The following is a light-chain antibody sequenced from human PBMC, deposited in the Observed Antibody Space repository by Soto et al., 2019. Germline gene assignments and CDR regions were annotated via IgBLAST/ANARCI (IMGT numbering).Light chain of an antibody. Sequence: QSVLTQPASVSGSPGESITISCTGTSSDVGNYNLVSWYQHDPGKAPKLMIYDVSNRPSGVSNRFSGSKSGNTASLTISGLQAEDEADYYCSSYTSSSTDVFGTGTKVTVL. V-gene: IGLV2-14*02. CDR2: DVS. CDR1: SSDVGNYNL. CDR3: SSYTSSSTDV. J-gene: IGLJ1*01.